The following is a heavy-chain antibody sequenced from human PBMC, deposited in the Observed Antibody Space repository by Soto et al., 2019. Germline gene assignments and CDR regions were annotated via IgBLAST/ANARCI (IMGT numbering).Heavy chain of an antibody. CDR1: GGTFSNYA. CDR3: ARELQAGPGTFREDALDI. Sequence: QVQLVQSGAEVKKPGSSVKVSCKASGGTFSNYAFSWVRQAPGQGLDWMGTIIPIFGTTNFAQKFQGRVTITEDESTTTVYMELSSLRSDDTAVYYCARELQAGPGTFREDALDIWGQGTTVTVSS. D-gene: IGHD1-1*01. V-gene: IGHV1-69*15. J-gene: IGHJ3*02. CDR2: IIPIFGTT.